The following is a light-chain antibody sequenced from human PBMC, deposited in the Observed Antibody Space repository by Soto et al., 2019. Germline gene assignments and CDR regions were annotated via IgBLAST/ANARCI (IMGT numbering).Light chain of an antibody. CDR2: AAS. CDR1: QSISSY. J-gene: IGKJ5*01. V-gene: IGKV1-39*01. Sequence: DIQMTQSPSSQYASVGDRVTNTCRASQSISSYLNWYQQKPGKAPKLLIYAASSLQSGVPSRFSGSGSGTDFTLTISSLQPEDFATYYCQQSYSTLSITFGQGTRLEIK. CDR3: QQSYSTLSIT.